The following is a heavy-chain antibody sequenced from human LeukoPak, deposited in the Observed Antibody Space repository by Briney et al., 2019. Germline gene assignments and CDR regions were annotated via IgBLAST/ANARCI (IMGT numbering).Heavy chain of an antibody. D-gene: IGHD5-18*01. V-gene: IGHV3-7*01. J-gene: IGHJ6*02. CDR2: INQDGTDK. CDR3: ARDAVDTANAV. CDR1: GFTFSGRW. Sequence: PGGSLRLSCAASGFTFSGRWMSWLRQAPGKGLEWVANINQDGTDKYYVDSVKGRFTISRDNAKNTLYLQMNSLRAEDTAVYYCARDAVDTANAVWGQGTTVTVSS.